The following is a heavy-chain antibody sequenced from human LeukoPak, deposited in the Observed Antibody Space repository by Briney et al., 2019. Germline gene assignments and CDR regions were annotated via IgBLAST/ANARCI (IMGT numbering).Heavy chain of an antibody. CDR3: TRRFDY. Sequence: GGSLRLSCAASGFTVSSNYMSWVRQAPGKGLEWVSVIFTDGNTYYADSVKGRFTISKDNAKNSLYLQMNSLRTEDTAVYYCTRRFDYWGQGTLVTVSS. CDR1: GFTVSSNY. J-gene: IGHJ4*02. V-gene: IGHV3-66*04. CDR2: IFTDGNT.